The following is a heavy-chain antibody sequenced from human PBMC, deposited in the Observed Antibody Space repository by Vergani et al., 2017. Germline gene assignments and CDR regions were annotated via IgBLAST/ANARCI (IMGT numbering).Heavy chain of an antibody. CDR3: AGGDTMLLVGFDYMDV. CDR1: GGTFSSYA. J-gene: IGHJ6*03. D-gene: IGHD3-22*01. Sequence: QVQLVQSGAEGKKPGSSVKVFCKASGGTFSSYAISWVRQAPGQGLEWMGWINPNSGGTNYAQKFQAWVTMTRDTSISRAYMELSRLRCEDTAVYYCAGGDTMLLVGFDYMDVWGKGTMVTVSS. CDR2: INPNSGGT. V-gene: IGHV1-2*04.